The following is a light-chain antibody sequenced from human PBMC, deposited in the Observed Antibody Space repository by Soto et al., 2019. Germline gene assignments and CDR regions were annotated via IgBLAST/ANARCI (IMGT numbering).Light chain of an antibody. CDR3: NSYTSSSTVV. CDR2: EVS. Sequence: QSALPQTPSASGSPGQSVTISCTGSSDDIGGYDYVSWYQHHPGRTPKLIIFEVSNRPSGVSNRFSGSKSGNTASLTISGLQAEDEADYFCNSYTSSSTVVFGGGTKLTVL. V-gene: IGLV2-14*01. J-gene: IGLJ2*01. CDR1: SDDIGGYDY.